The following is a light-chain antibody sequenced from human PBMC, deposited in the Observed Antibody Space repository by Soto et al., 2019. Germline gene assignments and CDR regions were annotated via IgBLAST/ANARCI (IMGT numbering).Light chain of an antibody. CDR3: QQRGNWPPTWT. J-gene: IGKJ1*01. CDR1: PSVTNF. CDR2: GAF. Sequence: EIVFTQSPATLSLSPGERATLSCRASPSVTNFLAWYQQKPGQAPRLLIYGAFNRATGIPARFSGSWSGTDFTLTINGLEPEDSAVYYCQQRGNWPPTWTFGQGTKVDI. V-gene: IGKV3-11*01.